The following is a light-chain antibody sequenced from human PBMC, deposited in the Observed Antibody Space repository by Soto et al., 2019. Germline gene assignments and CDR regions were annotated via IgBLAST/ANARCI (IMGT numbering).Light chain of an antibody. J-gene: IGLJ1*01. V-gene: IGLV2-14*01. CDR1: SSEIGGYNY. CDR3: SSYTSSSSYV. CDR2: DVS. Sequence: QSLLTQPASLSGSPWQSITLSCTGTSSEIGGYNYVSWYQQHPGKAPKLMIYDVSNLPSGVSNRFSGSKSGNTASLTISGLQAEDEADYYCSSYTSSSSYVFGTGTKVTVL.